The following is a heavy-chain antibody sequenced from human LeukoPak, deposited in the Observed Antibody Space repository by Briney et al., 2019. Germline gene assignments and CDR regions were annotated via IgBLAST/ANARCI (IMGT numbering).Heavy chain of an antibody. CDR1: GGSMSSSSYY. V-gene: IGHV4-39*07. D-gene: IGHD4-17*01. CDR2: IYYSEST. Sequence: SETLSLTRTVSGGSMSSSSYYWGWIRQPPGTGLEWIGSIYYSESTYQNPSLKSRVTISVDTSKNQFSLKLSSVTAADTAVYYCARIPTVTFFDCWGQGTLVTVSS. J-gene: IGHJ4*02. CDR3: ARIPTVTFFDC.